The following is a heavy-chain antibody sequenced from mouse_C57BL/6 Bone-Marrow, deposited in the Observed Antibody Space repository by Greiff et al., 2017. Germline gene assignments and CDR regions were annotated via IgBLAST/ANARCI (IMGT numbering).Heavy chain of an antibody. Sequence: EVKLMESGEGLVKPGGSLKLSCAASGFTFSSYAMSWVRQTPEKRLEWVAYISSGGDYIYYADTVTGRFTISRDNARNTLYLQMSSLKSEDTAMYYCTRRDGSSPHAMDYWGQGTSVTGSS. D-gene: IGHD1-1*01. J-gene: IGHJ4*01. V-gene: IGHV5-9-1*02. CDR3: TRRDGSSPHAMDY. CDR2: ISSGGDYI. CDR1: GFTFSSYA.